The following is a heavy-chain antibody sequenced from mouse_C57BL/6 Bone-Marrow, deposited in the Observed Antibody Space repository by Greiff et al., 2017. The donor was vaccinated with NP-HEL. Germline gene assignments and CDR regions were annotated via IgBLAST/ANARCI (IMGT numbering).Heavy chain of an antibody. V-gene: IGHV5-4*01. D-gene: IGHD1-1*01. Sequence: EVKLVESGGGLVKPGGSLKLSCAASGFTFSSYAMSWVRQTPEKRLEWVATISDGGSYTFYPDNVKGRFTISRDNAKNNLYLQMSQLKSEDTAMYYCARENYYGYYAMDYWGQGTSVTVSS. CDR2: ISDGGSYT. CDR1: GFTFSSYA. J-gene: IGHJ4*01. CDR3: ARENYYGYYAMDY.